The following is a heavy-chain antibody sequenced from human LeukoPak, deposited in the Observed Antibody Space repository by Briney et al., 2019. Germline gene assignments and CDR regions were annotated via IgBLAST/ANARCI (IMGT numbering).Heavy chain of an antibody. CDR3: ARNSIVVVPADPSYYYYYMDV. J-gene: IGHJ6*03. D-gene: IGHD2-2*01. V-gene: IGHV1-18*01. CDR1: GYTFTSYG. Sequence: ASVKVSCKASGYTFTSYGITWVRRAHGQGLEWLGWIRVYNGNTNYAKNFQDRVTMTTDTSTNTAYMELSSLRFDDTAVYYCARNSIVVVPADPSYYYYYMDVWGKGTTVTVSS. CDR2: IRVYNGNT.